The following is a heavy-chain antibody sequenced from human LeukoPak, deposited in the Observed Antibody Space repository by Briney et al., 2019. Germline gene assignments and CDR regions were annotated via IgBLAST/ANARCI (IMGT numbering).Heavy chain of an antibody. D-gene: IGHD1-26*01. J-gene: IGHJ6*03. CDR2: ISYDGSNK. V-gene: IGHV3-30*18. Sequence: PGGSLRLSCAGSGFTFRSYGMHWVRQAPSKGLEWVAIISYDGSNKYSADSVKGRFTISRDNSQNILFLQMNSLRPEDTAIYYCAKHPGDFTGIVNYYYMDVWGKGATVTVSS. CDR3: AKHPGDFTGIVNYYYMDV. CDR1: GFTFRSYG.